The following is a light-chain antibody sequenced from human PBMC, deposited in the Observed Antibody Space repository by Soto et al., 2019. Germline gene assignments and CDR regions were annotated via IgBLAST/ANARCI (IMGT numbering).Light chain of an antibody. CDR3: QQYGSSPGT. Sequence: EIVLTQSPGTLSLSPGARATLSCRASQSLSSYLAWYQQKPGQAPRLLISDASHRATGLPDRFSGGGSGTDFTLTISSLEPEDFAVYYCQQYGSSPGTFGQGTKVDIK. J-gene: IGKJ1*01. CDR2: DAS. CDR1: QSLSSY. V-gene: IGKV3-20*01.